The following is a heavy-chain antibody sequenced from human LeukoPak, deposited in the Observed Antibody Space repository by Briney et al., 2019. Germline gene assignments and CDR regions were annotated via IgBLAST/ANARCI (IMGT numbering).Heavy chain of an antibody. CDR2: ISAYNGDT. V-gene: IGHV1-18*01. CDR3: ARRAGDYSHPYDY. J-gene: IGHJ4*02. D-gene: IGHD3-22*01. Sequence: ASVKVSCKASGYTFSSYGISWVRQAPGQGLEWMGWISAYNGDTHYAQKFQGRVTMTTDTSTSTAYMELRSLRSDDTAMYYCARRAGDYSHPYDYWGQGTLVTVSS. CDR1: GYTFSSYG.